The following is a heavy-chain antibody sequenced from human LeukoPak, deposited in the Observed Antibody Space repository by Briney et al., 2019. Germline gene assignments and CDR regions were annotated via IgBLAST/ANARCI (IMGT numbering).Heavy chain of an antibody. CDR1: GYTFTSYY. V-gene: IGHV1-46*01. D-gene: IGHD3-10*01. Sequence: ASVKVSCKASGYTFTSYYMHWVRQAPGQGLERMGIINPSGGSTSYAQKFQGRVTMTRDTSTSTVYMELSSLRSEDTAVYYCARDLGGAYYGSGSFYYYGMDVWGQGTTVTVSS. J-gene: IGHJ6*02. CDR2: INPSGGST. CDR3: ARDLGGAYYGSGSFYYYGMDV.